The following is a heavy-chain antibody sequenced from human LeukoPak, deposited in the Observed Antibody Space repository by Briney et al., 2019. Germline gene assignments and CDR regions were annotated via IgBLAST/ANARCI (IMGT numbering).Heavy chain of an antibody. CDR2: IYSDGSA. CDR1: GFSVSSNY. V-gene: IGHV3-53*01. J-gene: IGHJ4*02. CDR3: ARVISGYSSGWPYLDY. D-gene: IGHD6-19*01. Sequence: PGGSLRLSCAASGFSVSSNYMSWVRQAPGKGLEWVSVIYSDGSAYYTDSVKGRFTISTDSSKNTLYLQMNSPRAEDTAVYYCARVISGYSSGWPYLDYWGQGTLVTVSS.